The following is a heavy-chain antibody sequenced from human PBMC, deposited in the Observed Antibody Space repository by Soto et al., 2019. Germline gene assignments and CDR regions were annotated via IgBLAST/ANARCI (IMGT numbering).Heavy chain of an antibody. CDR2: IYPGAPDT. V-gene: IGHV5-51*01. Sequence: PGESLKISCKGSGDSFTSYWIGWSRQMPGKGLVWMGIIYPGAPDTRYSPSFQGQVTISADKSIGTAYLQWCSLKASDTAMYYCASRGTPAGVHYGMDVWGQGTTVTVSS. CDR1: GDSFTSYW. D-gene: IGHD1-1*01. CDR3: ASRGTPAGVHYGMDV. J-gene: IGHJ6*02.